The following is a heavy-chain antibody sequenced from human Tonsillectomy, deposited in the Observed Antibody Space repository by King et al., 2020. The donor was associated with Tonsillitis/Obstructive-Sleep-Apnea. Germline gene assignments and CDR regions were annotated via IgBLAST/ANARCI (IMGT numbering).Heavy chain of an antibody. CDR3: AKGTIFGVVAPTEFDY. CDR1: GFTFSSYA. CDR2: ISGSGGST. V-gene: IGHV3-23*04. Sequence: VQLVESGGGLVQPGGSLGLSCAASGFTFSSYAMSWVRQAPGKGLEWVSAISGSGGSTYADSVKGRFTISRDNSKNTLYLQMNSLRAEDTAVYYCAKGTIFGVVAPTEFDYWGQGTLVTVSS. J-gene: IGHJ4*02. D-gene: IGHD3-3*01.